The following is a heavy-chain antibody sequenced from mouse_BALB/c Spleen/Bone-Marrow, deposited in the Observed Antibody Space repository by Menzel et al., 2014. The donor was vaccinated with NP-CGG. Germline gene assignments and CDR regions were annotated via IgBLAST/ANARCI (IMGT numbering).Heavy chain of an antibody. Sequence: QVQLQQPGAELVKPGASVKLSCKASGYTFTEYTIHWVKQRSGQGLEWIGWFYPGSGSIKYNEKFKDKATLTADKSSSAVYMELSRLTSESTAVYLCARHEERFSATAAWFAYWGQGTLVTVSA. V-gene: IGHV1-62-2*01. J-gene: IGHJ3*01. CDR1: GYTFTEYT. D-gene: IGHD1-2*01. CDR2: FYPGSGSI. CDR3: ARHEERFSATAAWFAY.